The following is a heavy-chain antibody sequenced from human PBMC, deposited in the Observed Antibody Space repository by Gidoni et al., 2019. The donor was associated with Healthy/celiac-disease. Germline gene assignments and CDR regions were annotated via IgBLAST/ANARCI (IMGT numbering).Heavy chain of an antibody. Sequence: EVQLVESGGGLAKPGGSLRPSCPASGFTFSSYSMNWVRQAPGKGLEWVASISSSSSYIYYADSVKGRFTISRDNAKNSLYLQMNSLGAEDTAVYYCATTGTYDGAFDIWGQGTMVTVSS. V-gene: IGHV3-21*01. CDR3: ATTGTYDGAFDI. CDR2: ISSSSSYI. CDR1: GFTFSSYS. J-gene: IGHJ3*02. D-gene: IGHD1-1*01.